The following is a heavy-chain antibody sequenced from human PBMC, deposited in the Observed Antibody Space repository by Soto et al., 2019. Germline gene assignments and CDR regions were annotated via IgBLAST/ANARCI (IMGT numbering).Heavy chain of an antibody. CDR2: IYTSGST. CDR3: ARGTYYYDSSGYYPNYFDY. CDR1: GGSISSYY. J-gene: IGHJ4*02. V-gene: IGHV4-4*07. D-gene: IGHD3-22*01. Sequence: PSETLSLTCTVSGGSISSYYWSWIRQPAGKGLEWIGRIYTSGSTNYNPSLKSRVTMSVDTPKNQFSLKLSSVTAADTAVYYCARGTYYYDSSGYYPNYFDYWGQGTLVTVSS.